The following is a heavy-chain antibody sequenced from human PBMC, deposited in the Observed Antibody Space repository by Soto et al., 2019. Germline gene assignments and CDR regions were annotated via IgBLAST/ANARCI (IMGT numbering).Heavy chain of an antibody. V-gene: IGHV4-4*02. CDR2: IYHSGST. CDR1: SGSISSSNW. D-gene: IGHD3-10*01. Sequence: SETLSLTCAVSSGSISSSNWWSWVRQPPGKGLEWIGEIYHSGSTNYNPSLKSRVTISVDKSKNQFSLKLSSVTAADTAVYYCARERSYGSGSYDAFDIWGQGTMVTVSS. J-gene: IGHJ3*02. CDR3: ARERSYGSGSYDAFDI.